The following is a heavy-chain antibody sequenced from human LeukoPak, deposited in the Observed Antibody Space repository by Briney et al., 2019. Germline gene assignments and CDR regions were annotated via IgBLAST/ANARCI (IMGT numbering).Heavy chain of an antibody. Sequence: ASVKVSCKASGGTFSSYAISWVRQAPGQRLEWMGRIIPIFGTANYAQKFQGRVTITADESTSTAYMELSSLRSEDTAVYYCATGGNSGDWFDPWGQGTLVTVSS. CDR2: IIPIFGTA. CDR1: GGTFSSYA. CDR3: ATGGNSGDWFDP. J-gene: IGHJ5*02. V-gene: IGHV1-69*13. D-gene: IGHD4-23*01.